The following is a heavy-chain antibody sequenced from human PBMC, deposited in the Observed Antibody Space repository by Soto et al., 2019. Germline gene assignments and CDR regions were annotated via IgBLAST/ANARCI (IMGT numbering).Heavy chain of an antibody. Sequence: SETLSLTCTVSGGSISSSSYYWGWIRQPPGKGLEWIGSIYYSGSTYYNPSLKSRVTISVDTSKNQFSLKLSSVTAADTAVYYCARLGLRLGEFRFDPWGQGTLVTVSS. V-gene: IGHV4-39*01. D-gene: IGHD3-16*01. CDR1: GGSISSSSYY. J-gene: IGHJ5*02. CDR3: ARLGLRLGEFRFDP. CDR2: IYYSGST.